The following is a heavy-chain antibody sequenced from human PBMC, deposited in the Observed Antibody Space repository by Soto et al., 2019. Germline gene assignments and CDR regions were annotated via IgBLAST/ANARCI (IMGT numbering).Heavy chain of an antibody. CDR3: VRIPYRSGSFDY. CDR1: GFSVSSTY. J-gene: IGHJ4*02. D-gene: IGHD6-19*01. Sequence: SETLSLTCTVSGFSVSSTYWGWVRQSPGKGLEWIGYVYNSGSTIYSPSLRSRITISVDPSKNQFSLRLRSVTAADTAVYYCVRIPYRSGSFDYWGQGILVTVSS. V-gene: IGHV4-59*02. CDR2: VYNSGST.